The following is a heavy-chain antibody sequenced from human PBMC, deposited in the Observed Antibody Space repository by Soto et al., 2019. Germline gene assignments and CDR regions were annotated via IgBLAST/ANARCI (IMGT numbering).Heavy chain of an antibody. CDR1: GGTFSSYT. V-gene: IGHV1-69*02. D-gene: IGHD3-3*01. CDR2: IIPILGIA. CDR3: ARGRGGYHFFYHYGMDL. J-gene: IGHJ6*02. Sequence: QVQLVQSGAEVKKPGSSVKVSCKASGGTFSSYTISWVRQAPGQGLEWMGRIIPILGIANYAQKFQGRVTITADKTTSPAYMELSSLRSEDTAGDYLARGRGGYHFFYHYGMDLRGQGTTVTVSS.